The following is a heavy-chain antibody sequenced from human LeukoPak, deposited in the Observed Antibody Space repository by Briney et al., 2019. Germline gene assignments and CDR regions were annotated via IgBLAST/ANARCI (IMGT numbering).Heavy chain of an antibody. J-gene: IGHJ4*02. CDR2: INHSGST. Sequence: PSETLSLTCAVYGGSFSGYYWSWIRQPPGKGLEWIGEINHSGSTNYNPSLKSRVTISVDTSKNQFSLKLSSVTAADTAVYYCARHADYGDYEGPWYFDYWGQGTLVTVSS. CDR3: ARHADYGDYEGPWYFDY. V-gene: IGHV4-34*01. D-gene: IGHD4-17*01. CDR1: GGSFSGYY.